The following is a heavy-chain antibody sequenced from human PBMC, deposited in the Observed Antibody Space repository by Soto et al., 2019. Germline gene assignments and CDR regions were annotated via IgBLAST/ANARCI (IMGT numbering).Heavy chain of an antibody. Sequence: SETLSLTCAVSGGSISRGGYYWSWIRQPPRKGLEWIGYIYYSGSTNYNPSLKSRVTISVDTSKTQFSLKLNSVTAADTAVYYCARLYGSGSYYPDAFDVWGQGTMVTVSS. D-gene: IGHD3-10*01. J-gene: IGHJ3*01. CDR1: GGSISRGGYY. V-gene: IGHV4-61*08. CDR2: IYYSGST. CDR3: ARLYGSGSYYPDAFDV.